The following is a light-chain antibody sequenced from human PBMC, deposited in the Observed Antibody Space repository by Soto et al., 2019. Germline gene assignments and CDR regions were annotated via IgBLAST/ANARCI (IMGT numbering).Light chain of an antibody. CDR2: EVT. J-gene: IGLJ1*01. V-gene: IGLV2-8*01. Sequence: QCKLSKPRCSSEPLRQTVTGSCTGTRSXVCGYNYVSWYQQHPGKAPKLLIYEVTKRPSGVPYRFSGSKSGNMACLTVSALPAEDEAEYYCYPYAADFVYVYG. CDR1: RSXVCGYNY. CDR3: YPYAADFVYV.